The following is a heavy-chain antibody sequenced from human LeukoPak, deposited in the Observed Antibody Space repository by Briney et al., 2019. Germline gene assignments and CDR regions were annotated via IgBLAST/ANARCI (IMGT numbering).Heavy chain of an antibody. CDR1: GFTFSDYG. D-gene: IGHD3-10*01. CDR2: ISYDGSNK. V-gene: IGHV3-30*18. J-gene: IGHJ4*02. Sequence: PGGSLRLSCAASGFTFSDYGMHWVRQAPGKGLEWVAVISYDGSNKYYADSVKGRFTISRDNSENTLYLQMNSLRAEDTAVYYCAKDSSGSYTFYDYWGQGTLVTVSS. CDR3: AKDSSGSYTFYDY.